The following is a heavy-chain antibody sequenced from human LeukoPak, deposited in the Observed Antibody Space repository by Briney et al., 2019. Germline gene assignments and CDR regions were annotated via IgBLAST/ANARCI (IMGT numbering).Heavy chain of an antibody. Sequence: GASVKVSCKVSGYTLTELSMHWVRQAPGKGLEWMGGFGPEDGETIYAQKFQGRVTMTEDTSTDTAYMELSSLRSEDTAVYYCARAYYDSSGYYSFDYWGQGTLVTVSS. J-gene: IGHJ4*02. CDR3: ARAYYDSSGYYSFDY. V-gene: IGHV1-24*01. CDR1: GYTLTELS. D-gene: IGHD3-22*01. CDR2: FGPEDGET.